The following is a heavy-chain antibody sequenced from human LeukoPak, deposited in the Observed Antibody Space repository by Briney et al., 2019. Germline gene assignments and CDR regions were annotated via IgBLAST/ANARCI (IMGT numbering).Heavy chain of an antibody. CDR1: GFTFSSYA. V-gene: IGHV3-30-3*01. J-gene: IGHJ4*02. CDR3: ARDLGPMVRGVDY. Sequence: GGSLRLSCAASGFTFSSYAMHWVRQAPGKGLEWVAVISYDGSNEYYADSVKGRFTISRDNSKNTLYLQMNSLRAEDMAVYYCARDLGPMVRGVDYWGQGTLVTVSS. D-gene: IGHD3-10*01. CDR2: ISYDGSNE.